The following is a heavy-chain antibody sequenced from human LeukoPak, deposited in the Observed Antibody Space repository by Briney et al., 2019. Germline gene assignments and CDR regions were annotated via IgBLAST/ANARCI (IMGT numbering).Heavy chain of an antibody. CDR3: ARDFVAMYYYDSSGYSYFDY. CDR2: ISSSSSYI. J-gene: IGHJ4*02. Sequence: GGSLRLSCAASGFTFSSYSMNWVRQAPGKGLEWVSSISSSSSYIYYADSVKGLFTISRDNAKNSLYLQMNSLRAEDTAVYYCARDFVAMYYYDSSGYSYFDYWGQGTLVTVSS. V-gene: IGHV3-21*01. CDR1: GFTFSSYS. D-gene: IGHD3-22*01.